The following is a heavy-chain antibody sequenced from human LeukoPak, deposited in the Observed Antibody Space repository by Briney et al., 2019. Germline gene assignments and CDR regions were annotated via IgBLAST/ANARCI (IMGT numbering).Heavy chain of an antibody. V-gene: IGHV4-4*02. J-gene: IGHJ6*03. CDR2: IFHSGST. CDR1: GGSISSNHW. Sequence: SETLSLTCAVSGGSISSNHWWSWVRQPPGKGLEWIGEIFHSGSTNYNPSLESRVSISVDKSKNQLSLNLTSVTAADTAVYYCARETSQKGAHYMDVWGKGTTVTISS. CDR3: ARETSQKGAHYMDV. D-gene: IGHD3-16*01.